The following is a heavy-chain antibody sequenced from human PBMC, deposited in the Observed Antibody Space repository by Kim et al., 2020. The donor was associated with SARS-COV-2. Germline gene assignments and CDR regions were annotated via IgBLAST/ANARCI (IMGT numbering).Heavy chain of an antibody. CDR1: GDSISSTTW. D-gene: IGHD3-10*01. CDR2: IYHSGST. CDR3: ARGAVQGVIIKPYGMDV. V-gene: IGHV4-4*02. J-gene: IGHJ6*02. Sequence: SETLSLTCAVSGDSISSTTWWSWVRQPPGKGLEWIGEIYHSGSTNYNPSLKSRVTISVDKSKNHFSLNLSSVTAADTAVYYCARGAVQGVIIKPYGMDVWGQGTTVTVSS.